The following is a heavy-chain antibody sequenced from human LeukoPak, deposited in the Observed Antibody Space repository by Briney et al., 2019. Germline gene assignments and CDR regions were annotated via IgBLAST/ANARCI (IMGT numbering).Heavy chain of an antibody. CDR1: GYTFTSYG. CDR2: ISAYNGNT. CDR3: ARVSRPYYDFCSGYYGFDY. D-gene: IGHD3-3*01. Sequence: ASVKVSCKASGYTFTSYGISWVRQAPGQGLEWMGWISAYNGNTNYAQKLQGRVTMTTDTSTSTAYMELRSLRSDDTAVYYCARVSRPYYDFCSGYYGFDYWGQGTLVTVSS. V-gene: IGHV1-18*01. J-gene: IGHJ4*02.